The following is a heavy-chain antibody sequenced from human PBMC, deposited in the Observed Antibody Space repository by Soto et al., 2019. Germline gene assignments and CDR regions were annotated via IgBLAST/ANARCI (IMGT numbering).Heavy chain of an antibody. CDR1: GFTFGDYA. CDR3: TIIGYCSGGSCYVLTDYYYYMDV. Sequence: GGSLRLSCTASGFTFGDYAMSWFRQAPGKGLEWVGFIRSKAYGGTTEYAASVKGRFTISRDDSKSIAYLQMNSLKTEDTAVYYCTIIGYCSGGSCYVLTDYYYYMDVWGKGTTVTDSS. J-gene: IGHJ6*03. D-gene: IGHD2-15*01. CDR2: IRSKAYGGTT. V-gene: IGHV3-49*03.